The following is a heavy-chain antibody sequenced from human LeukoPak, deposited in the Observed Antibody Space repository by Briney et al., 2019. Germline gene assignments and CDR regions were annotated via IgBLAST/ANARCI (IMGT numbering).Heavy chain of an antibody. CDR3: ARVEYYYDSSGYYENDY. D-gene: IGHD3-22*01. CDR2: IYTSGST. CDR1: GGSISSSSYY. V-gene: IGHV4-39*07. J-gene: IGHJ4*02. Sequence: SETLSLTCTVSGGSISSSSYYWGWIRQPPGKGLEWIGRIYTSGSTNYNPSLKSRVTMSVDTSKNQFSLKLSSVTAADTAVYYCARVEYYYDSSGYYENDYWGQGTLVTVSS.